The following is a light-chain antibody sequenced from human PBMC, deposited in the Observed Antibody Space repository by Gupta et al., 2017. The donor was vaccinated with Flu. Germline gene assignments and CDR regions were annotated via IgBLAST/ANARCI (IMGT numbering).Light chain of an antibody. CDR3: QTYDSSNQRV. CDR1: RGSVATYY. CDR2: AHN. J-gene: IGLJ3*02. V-gene: IGLV6-57*01. Sequence: NFMLTQPNSVSESPGKTVTISCTRSRGSVATYYVQWYRQRPGSSPTTVICAHNQRPSGVPDRFSGSIDISSNSASLTISGLKTEDEADYYCQTYDSSNQRVFGGGTKLTVL.